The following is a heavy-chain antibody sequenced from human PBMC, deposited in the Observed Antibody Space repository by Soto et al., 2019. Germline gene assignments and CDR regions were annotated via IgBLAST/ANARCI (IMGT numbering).Heavy chain of an antibody. CDR3: ATSPARAAAPDGGWFDP. J-gene: IGHJ5*02. CDR1: GGSISSGGSY. Sequence: PSETLSLTCTVSGGSISSGGSYWNWIRHHPGKGLEWIGFIYYTGSTYYNPSLKSRVSLSVDTSKNQFSLTLTSVTAADTAVYYCATSPARAAAPDGGWFDPWGQGTLVTVSS. D-gene: IGHD6-13*01. CDR2: IYYTGST. V-gene: IGHV4-31*03.